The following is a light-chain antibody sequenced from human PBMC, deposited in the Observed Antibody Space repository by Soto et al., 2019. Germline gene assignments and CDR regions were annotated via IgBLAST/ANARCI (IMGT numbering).Light chain of an antibody. V-gene: IGLV1-40*01. Sequence: QSVLTQPPSVSGAPGQRVTISCTGSSSNIGAGYDVHWYQQLPGTAPKLLIYGNSNRPSGVPDRFSGSKSVTSASLAITGFQPEDEADYYCHSYASSLSAYVVFGGGTKLTVL. CDR2: GNS. CDR3: HSYASSLSAYVV. CDR1: SSNIGAGYD. J-gene: IGLJ2*01.